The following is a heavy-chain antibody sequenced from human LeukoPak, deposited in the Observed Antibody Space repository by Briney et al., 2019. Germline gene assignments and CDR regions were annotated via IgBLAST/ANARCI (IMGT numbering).Heavy chain of an antibody. D-gene: IGHD1-26*01. CDR1: GFTFSNYG. J-gene: IGHJ3*02. CDR2: IRYGGSNK. CDR3: AKVHYRDAFDI. V-gene: IGHV3-30*02. Sequence: PGESLRLSCAASGFTFSNYGMHWVRQAPGKGLEWVAFIRYGGSNKFYADSVKGRFTISRDNSKNTLYLQMNNLRAEDTAVYYCAKVHYRDAFDIWGQGTMVTVSS.